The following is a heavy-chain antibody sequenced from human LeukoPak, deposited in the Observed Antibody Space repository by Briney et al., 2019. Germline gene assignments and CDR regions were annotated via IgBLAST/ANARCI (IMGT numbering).Heavy chain of an antibody. CDR1: GGSISSYY. Sequence: SETLSLTCTVSGGSISSYYWSWIRQPPGKGLEWIGYIYYSGSTNYNPSLKSRVTVSVDTSKNQFSQKLSSVTAADTAVYYCARATRSWFDPWGQGTLVTVSS. V-gene: IGHV4-59*01. CDR3: ARATRSWFDP. D-gene: IGHD4-17*01. CDR2: IYYSGST. J-gene: IGHJ5*02.